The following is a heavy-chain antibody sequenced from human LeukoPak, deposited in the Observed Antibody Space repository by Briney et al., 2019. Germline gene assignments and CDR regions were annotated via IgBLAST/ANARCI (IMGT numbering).Heavy chain of an antibody. CDR1: GFTFSSYW. D-gene: IGHD4-17*01. Sequence: GGSLRLSCAASGFTFSSYWMSWVRQAPGKGLEWVANIKQDGSEKYYVDSVEGRFTISRDNAKNSLYLQMNSLRAEDTAVYYCARVSPNTVTTLQYFDYWGQGTLVTVSS. J-gene: IGHJ4*02. CDR3: ARVSPNTVTTLQYFDY. CDR2: IKQDGSEK. V-gene: IGHV3-7*01.